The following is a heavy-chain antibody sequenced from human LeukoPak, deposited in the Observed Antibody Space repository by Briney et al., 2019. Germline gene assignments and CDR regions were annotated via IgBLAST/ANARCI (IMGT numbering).Heavy chain of an antibody. Sequence: GGSLRLSCVASGVNFINYGMHWVRQAPGKGLEWVAFIRFNGTTKVYGDSVEGRFTISRDNAKNSLYLQMNSLRAEDTAVYYCAKDSYYGSGSYYNVLYYCYMDVWGKGTTVTISS. D-gene: IGHD3-10*01. V-gene: IGHV3-30*02. CDR1: GVNFINYG. J-gene: IGHJ6*03. CDR2: IRFNGTTK. CDR3: AKDSYYGSGSYYNVLYYCYMDV.